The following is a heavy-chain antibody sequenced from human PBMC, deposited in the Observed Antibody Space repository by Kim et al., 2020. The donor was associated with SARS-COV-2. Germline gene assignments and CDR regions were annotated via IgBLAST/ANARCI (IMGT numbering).Heavy chain of an antibody. CDR1: GYTFTSYA. Sequence: ASVKVSCKASGYTFTSYAMNWVRQAPGQGLEWMGWINTNTGNPTYAQGFTGRFVFSLDTSVSTAYLQISSLKAEDTAVYYCARDGRYTIFGVVINYYYGMDVWGQGTTVTVSS. J-gene: IGHJ6*02. CDR2: INTNTGNP. CDR3: ARDGRYTIFGVVINYYYGMDV. D-gene: IGHD3-3*01. V-gene: IGHV7-4-1*02.